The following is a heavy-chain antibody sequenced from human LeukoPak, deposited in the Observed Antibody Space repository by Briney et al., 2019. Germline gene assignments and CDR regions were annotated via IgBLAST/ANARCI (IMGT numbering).Heavy chain of an antibody. Sequence: ASVKVSCKASGGTFSSYAISWVRQAPGQGLEWMGGIIPIFGTANYAQKFQGRVTITADESTSTAYMELSSLRSEDTAVYYCARVGTGYYDSSGYYNEYYFDYWGQGTLVTVSS. J-gene: IGHJ4*02. CDR1: GGTFSSYA. CDR2: IIPIFGTA. D-gene: IGHD3-22*01. V-gene: IGHV1-69*13. CDR3: ARVGTGYYDSSGYYNEYYFDY.